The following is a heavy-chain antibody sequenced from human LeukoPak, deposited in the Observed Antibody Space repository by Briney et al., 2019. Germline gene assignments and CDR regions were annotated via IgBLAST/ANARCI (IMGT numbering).Heavy chain of an antibody. CDR2: TYYRSKWYN. V-gene: IGHV6-1*01. Sequence: SQTLSLTCAISVDSVSSNSAAWNWIRQSPSRGLEWLGRTYYRSKWYNDYTVSVKSRITINPDTSKNQFSLQLNSVTPEDTAVYYCARAGGNSWYFDYWGQGTLVTVSS. D-gene: IGHD2-2*01. CDR3: ARAGGNSWYFDY. CDR1: VDSVSSNSAA. J-gene: IGHJ4*02.